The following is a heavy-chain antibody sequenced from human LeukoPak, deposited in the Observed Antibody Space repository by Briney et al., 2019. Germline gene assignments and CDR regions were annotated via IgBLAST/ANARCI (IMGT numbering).Heavy chain of an antibody. D-gene: IGHD6-19*01. CDR1: GFSVNSFG. CDR2: ISVNGETT. J-gene: IGHJ4*02. V-gene: IGHV3-23*01. Sequence: AGGSLRLSCAVSGFSVNSFGMSWVRQAPGKGLEWISAISVNGETTYYADSVKGRFIISRDNSNNALYLHLSSLRVEDTAVYYCAQGYSIGWHPNWGQGSLVSVSS. CDR3: AQGYSIGWHPN.